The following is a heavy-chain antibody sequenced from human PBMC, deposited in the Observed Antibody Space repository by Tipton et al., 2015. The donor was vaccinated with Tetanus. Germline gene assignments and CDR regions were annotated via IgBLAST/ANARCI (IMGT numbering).Heavy chain of an antibody. D-gene: IGHD5-12*01. J-gene: IGHJ5*02. CDR1: GFTFSDYY. CDR3: LGHGGYSS. Sequence: SLRLSCAASGFTFSDYYMSWIRQAPGKGLEWVSGISGSDGNIYYADSVKGRFTISRDNSKNIVFLQMNALRVEDTAVYYCLGHGGYSSWGQGTLVTVSS. V-gene: IGHV3-23*01. CDR2: ISGSDGNI.